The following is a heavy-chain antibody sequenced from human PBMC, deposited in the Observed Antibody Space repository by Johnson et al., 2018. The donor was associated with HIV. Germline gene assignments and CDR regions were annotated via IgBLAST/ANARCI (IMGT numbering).Heavy chain of an antibody. CDR2: IYSGGNT. CDR3: ARGQGGIQLWFDGFDI. V-gene: IGHV3-53*01. CDR1: GFTVSSNY. J-gene: IGHJ3*02. Sequence: EVQLVESGGGLIQPGGSLRLSCAASGFTVSSNYMSWVRQAPGKGLEWVSIIYSGGNTYYADSVKGRFTISRDNAKNSLYLQMNSLRAEDMAVYYCARGQGGIQLWFDGFDIWGQGTMVTVSS. D-gene: IGHD5-18*01.